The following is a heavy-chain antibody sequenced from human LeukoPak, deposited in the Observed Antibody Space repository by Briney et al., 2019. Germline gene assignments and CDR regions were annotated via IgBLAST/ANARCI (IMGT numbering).Heavy chain of an antibody. CDR1: GGSISSSSYY. Sequence: PSETLSLTCTVSGGSISSSSYYWGWIRQPPGKGLEWIGSIYYSGSTYYNPSLKSRVTISVDTSKNQFSLKLSSVTAADTAVYYCALATRYDILTGYSFFDYWGQGTLVTVSS. D-gene: IGHD3-9*01. CDR3: ALATRYDILTGYSFFDY. J-gene: IGHJ4*02. CDR2: IYYSGST. V-gene: IGHV4-39*01.